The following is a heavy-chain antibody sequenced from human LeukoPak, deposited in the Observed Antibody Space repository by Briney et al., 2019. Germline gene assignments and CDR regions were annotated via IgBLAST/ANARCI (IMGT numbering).Heavy chain of an antibody. J-gene: IGHJ4*02. CDR3: ARAPEGSVLDY. CDR2: IKQDGSEK. V-gene: IGHV3-7*01. Sequence: GGSLRLSCAASGFTFSSYWMSWVRQAPGKGLEWVANIKQDGSEKYYVDSVKGRFTISRDNSKNTLYLQMNSLRAEDTAVYYCARAPEGSVLDYWGQGTLVTVSS. D-gene: IGHD3-10*01. CDR1: GFTFSSYW.